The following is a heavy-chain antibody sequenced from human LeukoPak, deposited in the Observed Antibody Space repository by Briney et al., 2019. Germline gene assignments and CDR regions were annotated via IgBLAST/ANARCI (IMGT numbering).Heavy chain of an antibody. D-gene: IGHD5-12*01. CDR2: IYHSGST. Sequence: SETLSLTRAVSGYSISSGYYWGWIRQPPGKGLEWIGSIYHSGSTYYNPSLKSRVTISVDTSKNQFSLKLSSVTAADTAVYYCARSLVATIVDWFDPWGQGTLVTVSS. CDR3: ARSLVATIVDWFDP. J-gene: IGHJ5*02. V-gene: IGHV4-38-2*01. CDR1: GYSISSGYY.